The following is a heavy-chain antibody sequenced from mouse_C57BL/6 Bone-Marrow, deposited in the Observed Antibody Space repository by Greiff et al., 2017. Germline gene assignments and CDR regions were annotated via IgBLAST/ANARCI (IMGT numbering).Heavy chain of an antibody. J-gene: IGHJ2*01. D-gene: IGHD2-2*01. Sequence: QVTLKESGPGILQPSQSLSLTCSFSGFSLSPFGMGVGWIRQPSGQGLEWLAHIWWADAKYYNPALKSRLKISKETSKNQVCIKVANVDSADTATYYCVRMGGYLDFDYWGQGTTLTVSS. CDR1: GFSLSPFGMG. CDR2: IWWADAK. V-gene: IGHV8-8*01. CDR3: VRMGGYLDFDY.